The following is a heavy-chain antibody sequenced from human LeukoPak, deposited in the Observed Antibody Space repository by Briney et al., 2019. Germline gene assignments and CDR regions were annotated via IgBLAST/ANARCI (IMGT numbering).Heavy chain of an antibody. CDR1: GFTFRNYW. Sequence: GGSLRLSCAASGFTFRNYWMSWVRQAPGKGLEWAANIKPDGSENYYVDSVKGRFTISRDNSKNTLYLQMNSLRAEDTAVYYCAKVPGIAAAGSDYWGQGTLVTVSS. V-gene: IGHV3-7*01. CDR2: IKPDGSEN. J-gene: IGHJ4*02. CDR3: AKVPGIAAAGSDY. D-gene: IGHD6-13*01.